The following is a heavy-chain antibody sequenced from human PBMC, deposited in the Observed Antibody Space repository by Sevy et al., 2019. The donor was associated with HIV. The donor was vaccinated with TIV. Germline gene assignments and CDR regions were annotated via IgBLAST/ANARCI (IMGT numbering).Heavy chain of an antibody. CDR2: IYHSGNT. CDR3: ATLGDYGGNSDYYYMDV. J-gene: IGHJ6*03. Sequence: SETLSLTCAVSGYSISNGYYWSWIRQSPGKGLEWIGSIYHSGNTYNNPSLKSRATLSVDTSKNQFSLKVTSVTAADTAGYYCATLGDYGGNSDYYYMDVWGKGATVTVSS. V-gene: IGHV4-38-2*01. D-gene: IGHD4-17*01. CDR1: GYSISNGYY.